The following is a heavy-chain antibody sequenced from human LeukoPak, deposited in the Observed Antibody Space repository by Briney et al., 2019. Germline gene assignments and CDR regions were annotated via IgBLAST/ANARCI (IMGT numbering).Heavy chain of an antibody. J-gene: IGHJ4*02. D-gene: IGHD6-19*01. Sequence: GGSLRLSCAASGFTFSDYDMSWIRQAPGKGLEWVSYISSSSSYTNYADSVKGRFTISRDNAKNSLYLQMNSLRAEDTAVYYCARVTQAVAGLDYWGQGTLVTVSS. CDR2: ISSSSSYT. CDR3: ARVTQAVAGLDY. CDR1: GFTFSDYD. V-gene: IGHV3-11*05.